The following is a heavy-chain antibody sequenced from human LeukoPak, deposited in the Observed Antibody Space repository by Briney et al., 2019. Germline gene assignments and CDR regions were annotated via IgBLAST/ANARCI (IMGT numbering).Heavy chain of an antibody. V-gene: IGHV3-53*01. CDR1: GFAVDNNY. CDR3: ATLTLYYGSGSYFDY. Sequence: GGSLRLSCVASGFAVDNNYMTWVRRAPGKGLECVSVIYYNGSASYPDSVKGRFTISRDNAKNTLFLQMNSLRAEDTALYYCATLTLYYGSGSYFDYWGQGTLVAVSS. CDR2: IYYNGSA. D-gene: IGHD3-10*01. J-gene: IGHJ4*02.